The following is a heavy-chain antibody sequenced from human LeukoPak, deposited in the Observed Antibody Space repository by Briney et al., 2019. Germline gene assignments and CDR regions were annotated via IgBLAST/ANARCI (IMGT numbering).Heavy chain of an antibody. CDR3: ARDRGVVPAAIDHYYYYYGMDV. CDR1: GYTFTSYY. J-gene: IGHJ6*02. V-gene: IGHV1-46*01. D-gene: IGHD2-2*02. CDR2: INLSGGST. Sequence: WASVKVSCKASGYTFTSYYMHWVRQAPGQGLEWMGIINLSGGSTSYAQKFQGRVTMTRDTSTSTVYMELSSLRSEDTAVYYCARDRGVVPAAIDHYYYYYGMDVWGQGTTVTVSS.